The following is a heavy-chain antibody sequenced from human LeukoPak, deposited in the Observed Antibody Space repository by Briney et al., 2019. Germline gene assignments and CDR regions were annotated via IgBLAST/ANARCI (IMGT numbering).Heavy chain of an antibody. Sequence: SETLSLTCTVSGYSISSGYYWGWIRQPPGKGLEWIGSIYYSGRTYYNPSLKSRVTISVDTSKNQFSLNLSSVIATDTAVYYCARSPRVATILGPAYVFDLWGQGTLVPVSS. J-gene: IGHJ3*01. CDR2: IYYSGRT. V-gene: IGHV4-38-2*02. CDR3: ARSPRVATILGPAYVFDL. D-gene: IGHD5-12*01. CDR1: GYSISSGYY.